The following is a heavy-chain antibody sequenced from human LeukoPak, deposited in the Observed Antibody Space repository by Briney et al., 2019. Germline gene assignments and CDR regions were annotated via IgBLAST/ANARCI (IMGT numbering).Heavy chain of an antibody. J-gene: IGHJ4*02. Sequence: SETLSLTCAVYGGSFSVYDWRWIRQPPGKGLEWVGEINHSGSTNYNPSLKSRVTISVDTSKNQFALKLSSATAADTAVYYCARDMVRGNNDYWGQGTLVTVSS. V-gene: IGHV4-34*01. D-gene: IGHD3-10*01. CDR2: INHSGST. CDR1: GGSFSVYD. CDR3: ARDMVRGNNDY.